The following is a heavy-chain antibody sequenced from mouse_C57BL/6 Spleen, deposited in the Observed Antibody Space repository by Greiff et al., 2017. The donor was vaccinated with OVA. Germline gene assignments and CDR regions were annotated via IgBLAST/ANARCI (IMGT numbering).Heavy chain of an antibody. CDR3: TREGFGTAQAAY. V-gene: IGHV1-15*01. D-gene: IGHD3-2*02. CDR1: GYTFTDYE. Sequence: QVQLQQSGAELVRPGASVTLSCKASGYTFTDYEMHWVKQTPVHGLEWIGAIDPETGGTAYNQKFKGKAILTADKSSSTAYMELRSLTSEDSAVYYCTREGFGTAQAAYWGQGTLVTVS. CDR2: IDPETGGT. J-gene: IGHJ3*01.